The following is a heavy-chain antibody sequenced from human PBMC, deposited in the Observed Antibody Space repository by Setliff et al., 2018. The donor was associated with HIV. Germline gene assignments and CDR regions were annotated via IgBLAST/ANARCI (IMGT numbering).Heavy chain of an antibody. J-gene: IGHJ4*02. CDR2: IYSGGSS. D-gene: IGHD1-1*01. Sequence: KASETLSLTCTVSDDSITTHYWSWIRQPPGKGLGWIGYIYSGGSSNYNPSLKSRSSVSMDMSRKQFSLKLTSVTAADTAIYYCARDSEHPTGYFDSWGRGILVTVSS. CDR3: ARDSEHPTGYFDS. CDR1: DDSITTHY. V-gene: IGHV4-59*11.